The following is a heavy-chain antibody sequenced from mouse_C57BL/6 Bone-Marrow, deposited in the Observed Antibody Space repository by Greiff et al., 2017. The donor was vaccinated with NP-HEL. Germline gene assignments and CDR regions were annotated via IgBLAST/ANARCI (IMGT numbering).Heavy chain of an antibody. CDR3: TTLYYDYDRFAY. D-gene: IGHD2-4*01. J-gene: IGHJ3*01. V-gene: IGHV14-4*01. CDR1: GFNIKDDY. CDR2: IDPENSDT. Sequence: VQLQQSGAELVRPGASVKLSCTASGFNIKDDYMHWVKQRPEQGLEWIGWIDPENSDTEYASKFQGKATITADTSSNTAYLQLSSLTSEDTAVYYCTTLYYDYDRFAYWGQGTLVTVSA.